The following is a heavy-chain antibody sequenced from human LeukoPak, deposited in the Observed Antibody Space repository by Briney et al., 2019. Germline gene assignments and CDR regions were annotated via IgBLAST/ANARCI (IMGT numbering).Heavy chain of an antibody. D-gene: IGHD1-26*01. V-gene: IGHV4-39*07. CDR3: SRESGPFPPFGH. J-gene: IGHJ4*02. CDR1: GGSVSSSSYY. CDR2: IYYSGST. Sequence: SETLSLTCTVSGGSVSSSSYYWGWIRQPPGKGLEWIGSIYYSGSTYYNPSLKSRVTMSLDESKNHLSLNLASVTAADTAVYYCSRESGPFPPFGHWGQGTLVAVTS.